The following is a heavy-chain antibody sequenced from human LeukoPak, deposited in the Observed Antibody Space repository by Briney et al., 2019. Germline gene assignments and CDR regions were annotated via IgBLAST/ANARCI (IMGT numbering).Heavy chain of an antibody. Sequence: SETLSLTCTVSGASISTNNYWAWIRQPPGKGLEWIGGILYSGITYYNPSLKSRVTVSVDTSKNQFSLKLGSVTAADTAIYYCAKHGQWLVYTQHWGRGTLVTVSS. CDR1: GASISTNNY. CDR3: AKHGQWLVYTQH. V-gene: IGHV4-39*01. CDR2: ILYSGIT. J-gene: IGHJ4*02. D-gene: IGHD6-19*01.